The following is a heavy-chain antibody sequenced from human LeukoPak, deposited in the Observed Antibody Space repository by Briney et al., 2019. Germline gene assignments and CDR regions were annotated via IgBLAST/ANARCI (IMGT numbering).Heavy chain of an antibody. CDR3: ARDRSDAFDI. CDR1: GFTFSSYA. J-gene: IGHJ3*02. CDR2: ISYDGSNT. D-gene: IGHD3-16*02. V-gene: IGHV3-30-3*01. Sequence: GRSLRLSCAASGFTFSSYAMHWVRQAPGKGLEWVAVISYDGSNTYYADSVKGRFTISRDNSKNTLYLQMNSLRAEDTAVYNCARDRSDAFDIWGQGTMVTVSS.